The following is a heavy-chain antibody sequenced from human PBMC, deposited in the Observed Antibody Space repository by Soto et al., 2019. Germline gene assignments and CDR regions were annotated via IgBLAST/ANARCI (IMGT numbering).Heavy chain of an antibody. J-gene: IGHJ4*02. CDR2: ISYYGTNE. D-gene: IGHD2-15*01. V-gene: IGHV3-30*03. Sequence: GGSLRLSCEASGFTFSGYGMHWVRQAPGKGLEWVAVISYYGTNEYYEDSVKGRFTISRDNSKNTLYLQMNSLRAEDTAVYYCARDFYDCSGGSCYFSHFDDWGQGTLVTVSS. CDR1: GFTFSGYG. CDR3: ARDFYDCSGGSCYFSHFDD.